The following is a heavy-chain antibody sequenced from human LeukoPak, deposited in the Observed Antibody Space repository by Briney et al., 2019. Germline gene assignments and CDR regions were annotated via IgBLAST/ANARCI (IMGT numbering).Heavy chain of an antibody. J-gene: IGHJ3*02. CDR2: ISSSSSYI. CDR1: GFTFSSYS. CDR3: ARAYSNHDAFDI. D-gene: IGHD4-11*01. V-gene: IGHV3-21*01. Sequence: GGSLRLSCAASGFTFSSYSMNWVRQAPGKGLEWVSSISSSSSYIYYADSVKGRFTISRDNAKNSLYLQMNSLRAEDTAVYYCARAYSNHDAFDIWGQGTMVTVSS.